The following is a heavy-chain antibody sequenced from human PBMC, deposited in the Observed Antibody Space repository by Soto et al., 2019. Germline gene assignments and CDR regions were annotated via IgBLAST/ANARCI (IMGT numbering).Heavy chain of an antibody. CDR3: ARRYCRSTSSLLKTEDVFDI. D-gene: IGHD2-2*01. V-gene: IGHV1-69*02. CDR2: IIPLHDIA. CDR1: GGTFSSYT. Sequence: QVQLVQSGAEVKKPGSSVKVSCKTSGGTFSSYTVSWVRQAPGQGLEWMGRIIPLHDIANYAEKFQGRVTITADKSTSTVYMELNSLRSEDTAVYYCARRYCRSTSSLLKTEDVFDIWGQGTMVTVSS. J-gene: IGHJ3*02.